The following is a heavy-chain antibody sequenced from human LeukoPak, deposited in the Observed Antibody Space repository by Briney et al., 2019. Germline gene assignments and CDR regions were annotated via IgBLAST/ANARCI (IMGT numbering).Heavy chain of an antibody. D-gene: IGHD3-9*01. V-gene: IGHV3-74*01. J-gene: IGHJ4*02. CDR2: INGDGSRT. Sequence: GGSLRLSCAASGFTFSSYWMHWVRQAPGKGLVWVSRINGDGSRTNYADSVKGRFTISRDNAKNTVHLQMNSLRAEDTAVYYCARDLTTDYFDYWGQGTLVTVSS. CDR1: GFTFSSYW. CDR3: ARDLTTDYFDY.